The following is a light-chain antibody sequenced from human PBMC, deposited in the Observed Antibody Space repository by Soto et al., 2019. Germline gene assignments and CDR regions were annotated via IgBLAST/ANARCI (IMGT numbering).Light chain of an antibody. CDR2: GAS. J-gene: IGKJ1*01. V-gene: IGKV1-39*01. CDR1: QYITSH. Sequence: DIQMTQSPSSLSASVGDRFTITCRASQYITSHLNWYQQKPGKAPKLLIHGASSLQSGVPSRFSGSGSGTDFTLTINSLQPEDFATYYCQQSYGSLTWTFGQGTKVDIK. CDR3: QQSYGSLTWT.